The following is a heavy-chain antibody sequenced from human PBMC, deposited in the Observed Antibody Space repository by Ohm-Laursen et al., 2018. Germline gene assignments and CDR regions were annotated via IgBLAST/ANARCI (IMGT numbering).Heavy chain of an antibody. D-gene: IGHD3-10*01. Sequence: SRRLSCAASGFTFDDYAMHWVRQAPGTGLERVSGISRNSGSIGYADSVKGRFTISRDNAKNSLYLQMNSLRAEDTALYYCAKDSSGGYYGMDVWGQGTTVTVSS. CDR1: GFTFDDYA. V-gene: IGHV3-9*01. CDR2: ISRNSGSI. J-gene: IGHJ6*02. CDR3: AKDSSGGYYGMDV.